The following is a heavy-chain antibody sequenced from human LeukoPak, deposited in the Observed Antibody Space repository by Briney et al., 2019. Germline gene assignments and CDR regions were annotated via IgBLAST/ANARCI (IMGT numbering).Heavy chain of an antibody. V-gene: IGHV4-39*07. D-gene: IGHD2-2*01. J-gene: IGHJ6*03. CDR1: GDSISTSNSY. CDR3: AREGTSGLYYYYYYMDV. Sequence: SETLSLTCTVSGDSISTSNSYWGWIRQPPGKGLEWIGSIYYSGNTYYNASLKSRVTISVDTSKNQFSLKLSSVTAADTAVYYCAREGTSGLYYYYYYMDVWGKGTTVTVSS. CDR2: IYYSGNT.